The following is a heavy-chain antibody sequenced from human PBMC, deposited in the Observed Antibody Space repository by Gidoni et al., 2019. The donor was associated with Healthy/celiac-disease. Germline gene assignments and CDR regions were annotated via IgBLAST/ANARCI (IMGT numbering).Heavy chain of an antibody. CDR2: ISSNGGST. Sequence: EVQLVESGGGLVQPVGSLRLSCAASGFTFSSYAMHWVRQAPGKGLEYVSAISSNGGSTYYANAVKGRFTISRDNSKNTLYLQMGSLRAEDMAVYYCAREDAEADFDYWGQGTLVTVSS. D-gene: IGHD6-13*01. J-gene: IGHJ4*02. V-gene: IGHV3-64*01. CDR3: AREDAEADFDY. CDR1: GFTFSSYA.